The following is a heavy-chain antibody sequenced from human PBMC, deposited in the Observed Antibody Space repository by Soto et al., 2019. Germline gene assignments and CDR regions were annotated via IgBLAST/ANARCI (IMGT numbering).Heavy chain of an antibody. CDR1: GGSISSYY. CDR2: IYYSGST. J-gene: IGHJ5*02. D-gene: IGHD5-18*01. Sequence: SETLSLTCTVSGGSISSYYWSWIRQPPGKGLEWIGYIYYSGSTNYNPSLKSRVTISVDTSKNQFSLKLTSLTAADTAVYYCARRVQANSAVVQGNWLDPWGQGTLVTVS. CDR3: ARRVQANSAVVQGNWLDP. V-gene: IGHV4-59*08.